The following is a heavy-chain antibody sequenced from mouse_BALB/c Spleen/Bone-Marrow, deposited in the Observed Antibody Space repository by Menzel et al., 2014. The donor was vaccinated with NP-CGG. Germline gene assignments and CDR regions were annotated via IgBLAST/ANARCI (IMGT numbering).Heavy chain of an antibody. CDR1: GYTFSSYW. Sequence: QVQLQQPGAELMKPGASVKISCKATGYTFSSYWIEWVKQRPGHGLEWIGEILPGSGGTNYNEKFKGKATFTADTSSNTAYMQLNSLTSEDSAVYYCAGSMDYWGQGTSVTVSS. CDR3: AGSMDY. V-gene: IGHV1-9*01. J-gene: IGHJ4*01. CDR2: ILPGSGGT.